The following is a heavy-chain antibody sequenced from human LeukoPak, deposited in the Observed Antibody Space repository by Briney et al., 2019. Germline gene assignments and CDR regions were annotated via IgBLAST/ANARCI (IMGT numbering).Heavy chain of an antibody. D-gene: IGHD2-15*01. J-gene: IGHJ4*02. CDR3: ARDGYCSGGSCYSGY. Sequence: GGSLRLSCAASAFTFSSYEMNWVRQAPGKGLEGVSYISSSGSTIYYADSVKGRFTISRDNAKNSLYLQMNSLRAEDTAVYYCARDGYCSGGSCYSGYWGQGTLVTVSS. CDR1: AFTFSSYE. CDR2: ISSSGSTI. V-gene: IGHV3-48*03.